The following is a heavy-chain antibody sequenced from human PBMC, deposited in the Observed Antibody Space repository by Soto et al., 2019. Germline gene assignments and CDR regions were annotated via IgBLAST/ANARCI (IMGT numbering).Heavy chain of an antibody. CDR2: ISGSGGRT. CDR3: ASGGYWVYYGMDV. D-gene: IGHD3-22*01. CDR1: GLTFTTYN. Sequence: GGSLRLSCAVSGLTFTTYNFNWVRQAPGKGLEWVSAISGSGGRTYYADSVKGRFTISRDNSEDTLYLQMNSLRAEDTAVYYCASGGYWVYYGMDVWGQGTTVTVSS. J-gene: IGHJ6*02. V-gene: IGHV3-23*01.